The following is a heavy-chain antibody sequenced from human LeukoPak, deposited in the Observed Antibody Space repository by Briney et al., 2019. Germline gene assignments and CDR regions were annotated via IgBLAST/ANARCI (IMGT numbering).Heavy chain of an antibody. CDR2: ISSSGSTI. CDR3: AKRGEEYDYVWGSYRYYFDY. V-gene: IGHV3-11*04. J-gene: IGHJ4*02. CDR1: GFTFSDYY. D-gene: IGHD3-16*02. Sequence: GGSLRLSCAASGFTFSDYYMSWIRQAPGKGLEWVSYISSSGSTIYYADSAKGRFTISRDNSKNTLYLQMNSLRAEDTAVYYCAKRGEEYDYVWGSYRYYFDYWGQGTLVTVSS.